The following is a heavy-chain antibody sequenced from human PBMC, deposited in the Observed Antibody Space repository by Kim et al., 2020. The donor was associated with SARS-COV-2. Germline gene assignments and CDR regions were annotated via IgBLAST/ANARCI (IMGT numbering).Heavy chain of an antibody. CDR1: GYTFTSYA. CDR3: ARGVTAGDLDP. J-gene: IGHJ5*02. CDR2: INTNTGNP. V-gene: IGHV7-4-1*02. D-gene: IGHD3-16*01. Sequence: ASVKVSCKASGYTFTSYAMNWVRQAPGQGLEWMGWINTNTGNPTYAQGLTGRFVFSLDTSVSTAYLQISSLKAEDTDVYYCARGVTAGDLDPWGQGTLVTVSS.